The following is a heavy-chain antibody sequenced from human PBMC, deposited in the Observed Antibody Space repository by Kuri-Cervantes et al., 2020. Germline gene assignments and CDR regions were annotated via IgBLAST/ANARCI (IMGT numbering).Heavy chain of an antibody. D-gene: IGHD2-15*01. CDR3: AREYCSGGSCYYFDY. J-gene: IGHJ4*02. CDR1: GYTFNSYG. V-gene: IGHV1-18*01. Sequence: ASVKVSCKASGYTFNSYGISWVRQAPGQGLEWMGWISAYNGNTNYAQKLQGRVTMTTDTSTSTAHMELSSLRSEDTAVYYCAREYCSGGSCYYFDYWGQGTLVTVSS. CDR2: ISAYNGNT.